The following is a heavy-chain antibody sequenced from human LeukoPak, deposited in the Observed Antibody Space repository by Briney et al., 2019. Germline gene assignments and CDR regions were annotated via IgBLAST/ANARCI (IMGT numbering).Heavy chain of an antibody. V-gene: IGHV1-18*01. D-gene: IGHD1-26*01. CDR3: ARDRRELLDFDY. Sequence: ASVKVSCKASGGTFSSYAISWVRQAPGQGLEWMGRISAYNGNTNYAQKLQGRVTMTTDTSTSTAYMELRSLRSDDTAVYYCARDRRELLDFDYWGQGTLVTVSS. CDR2: ISAYNGNT. J-gene: IGHJ4*02. CDR1: GGTFSSYA.